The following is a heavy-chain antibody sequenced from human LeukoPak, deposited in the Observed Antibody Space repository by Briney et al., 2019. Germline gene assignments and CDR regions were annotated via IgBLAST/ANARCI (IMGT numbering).Heavy chain of an antibody. CDR3: AKALEVSVSLNEDYGGNSGFDY. D-gene: IGHD4-23*01. V-gene: IGHV3-7*01. Sequence: GGSLRLSCEGSGFTFSNYWMGWVRQAPGKGLQWVANIKTDGSEKYYVDSVKGRFTISRDNAKNSLYLQMNSLRAEDTAVYYCAKALEVSVSLNEDYGGNSGFDYWGQGTLVTVSS. J-gene: IGHJ4*02. CDR1: GFTFSNYW. CDR2: IKTDGSEK.